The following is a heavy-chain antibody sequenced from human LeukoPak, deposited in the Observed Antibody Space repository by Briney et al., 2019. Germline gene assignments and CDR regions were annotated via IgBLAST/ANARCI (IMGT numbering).Heavy chain of an antibody. D-gene: IGHD5-24*01. V-gene: IGHV3-48*01. J-gene: IGHJ2*01. CDR1: GFTFSSYS. CDR2: ISYSSSTI. Sequence: GGSLRLSCAASGFTFSSYSMNWVRQAPGKGLEWVSYISYSSSTIYYADSVKGRFTISRDNAKNSLYLQMNSLRAEDTAVYYCASTLEMATVSLGRYFDLWGRGTLVTVSS. CDR3: ASTLEMATVSLGRYFDL.